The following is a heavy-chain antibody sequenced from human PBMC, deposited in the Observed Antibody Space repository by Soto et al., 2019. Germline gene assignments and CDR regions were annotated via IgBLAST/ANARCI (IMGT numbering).Heavy chain of an antibody. Sequence: GASVKVSCKVSGYTLTELSMHWVRQAPGKGLEWMGGFDPEDGETIYAQKFQGRVTMTEDTSTDTAYMELSSLRSEDTAVYYCATGSLRGFWSGIPRAFDIWGQGTMVTVS. D-gene: IGHD3-3*01. CDR3: ATGSLRGFWSGIPRAFDI. CDR1: GYTLTELS. J-gene: IGHJ3*02. V-gene: IGHV1-24*01. CDR2: FDPEDGET.